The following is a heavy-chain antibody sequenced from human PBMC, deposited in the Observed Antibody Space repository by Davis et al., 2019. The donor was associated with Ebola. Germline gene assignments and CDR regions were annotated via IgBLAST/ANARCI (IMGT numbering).Heavy chain of an antibody. D-gene: IGHD2-2*02. J-gene: IGHJ6*02. V-gene: IGHV3-30-3*01. CDR1: GFTFSSYA. CDR3: ARDRRLGYCSSTSCYTYYGMDV. CDR2: ISYDGSNK. Sequence: GESLKISCAASGFTFSSYAMHWVRQAPGKGLEWVAVISYDGSNKYYADSVKGRFTISRDNSKNTLYLQMNSLRAEDTAVYYCARDRRLGYCSSTSCYTYYGMDVWGQGTTVTVSS.